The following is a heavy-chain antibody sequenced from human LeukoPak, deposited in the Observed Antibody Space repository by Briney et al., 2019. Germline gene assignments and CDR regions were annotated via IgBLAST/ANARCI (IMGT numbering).Heavy chain of an antibody. Sequence: QPGGSLRLSCAASGFTFSSYAMSWVRQAPGKGLEWVSAISGSGGSTYYADPVKGRFTISRDNSKNTLYLQMNSLRAEDTAVYYCAKSSYGDYHPADDAFDIWGQGTMVTVSS. J-gene: IGHJ3*02. V-gene: IGHV3-23*01. CDR2: ISGSGGST. D-gene: IGHD4-17*01. CDR3: AKSSYGDYHPADDAFDI. CDR1: GFTFSSYA.